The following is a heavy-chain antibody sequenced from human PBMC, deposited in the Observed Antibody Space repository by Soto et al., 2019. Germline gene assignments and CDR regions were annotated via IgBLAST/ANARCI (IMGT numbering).Heavy chain of an antibody. CDR1: GFTFSSYG. V-gene: IGHV3-30*18. D-gene: IGHD6-13*01. J-gene: IGHJ4*02. CDR2: ISYDGSNK. Sequence: GGSLRLSCAASGFTFSSYGMHWVRQDPGKGLEWVAVISYDGSNKYYADSVKGRFTISRDNSKNTLYLQMNSLRAEDTAVYYCAKDEIAAAREYYFDYWGQGTPVTVSS. CDR3: AKDEIAAAREYYFDY.